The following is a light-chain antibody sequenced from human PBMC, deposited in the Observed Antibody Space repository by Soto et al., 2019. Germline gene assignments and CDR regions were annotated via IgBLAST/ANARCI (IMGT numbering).Light chain of an antibody. V-gene: IGKV3-11*01. CDR2: DVS. CDR3: QQRRNWPPLYT. CDR1: QSVSSY. Sequence: EIVLTQSPATLSLSPGERATLSCRASQSVSSYLAWYQQKPGQAPRLLIYDVSNRATGIPARFSCSGSGTDFTLTISSLEPEDFAVYYCQQRRNWPPLYTFGQGTKLEIK. J-gene: IGKJ2*01.